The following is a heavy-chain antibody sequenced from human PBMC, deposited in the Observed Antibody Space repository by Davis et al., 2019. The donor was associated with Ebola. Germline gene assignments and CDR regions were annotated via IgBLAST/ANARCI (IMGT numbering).Heavy chain of an antibody. D-gene: IGHD2-8*02. CDR3: VKTRSNWWNDALEM. Sequence: PGGSLRLSCAASGISFSNYGMFWVRQAPGKVMEWVAVISPDGSDKNYADSGKGRFTISRDNSKNTLDLQMNSLRPEDTAVYYCVKTRSNWWNDALEMWGRGTMVIVSS. CDR1: GISFSNYG. CDR2: ISPDGSDK. V-gene: IGHV3-30*18. J-gene: IGHJ3*02.